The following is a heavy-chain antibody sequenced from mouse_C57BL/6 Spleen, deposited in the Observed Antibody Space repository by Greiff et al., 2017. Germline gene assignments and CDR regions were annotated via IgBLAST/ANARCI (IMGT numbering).Heavy chain of an antibody. J-gene: IGHJ1*03. Sequence: QVQLQQPGAELVRPGTSVKLSCKASGYTFTSYWMHWVKQRPGQGLEWIGVIDPSDSYTNYNQKFKGKATLTVDTSSSTAYMQLSSLTSEDSAVYYCARELTGRYFDVWGTGTTVTVSS. CDR2: IDPSDSYT. D-gene: IGHD4-1*01. V-gene: IGHV1-59*01. CDR3: ARELTGRYFDV. CDR1: GYTFTSYW.